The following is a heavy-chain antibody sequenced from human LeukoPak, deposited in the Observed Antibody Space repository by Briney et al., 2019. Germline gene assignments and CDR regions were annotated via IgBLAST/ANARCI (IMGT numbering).Heavy chain of an antibody. J-gene: IGHJ4*02. V-gene: IGHV5-51*01. Sequence: GEPRKISGKASGYSCTSDRIGWGRAMRGEGVEWMGIIYPGDSDTSYSPSFQGQVTISADKSISTAYLQWSSLKVSDTAMYYCARAITMVRGVITHLGSWGQGTLVTVSS. CDR1: GYSCTSDR. CDR2: IYPGDSDT. D-gene: IGHD3-10*01. CDR3: ARAITMVRGVITHLGS.